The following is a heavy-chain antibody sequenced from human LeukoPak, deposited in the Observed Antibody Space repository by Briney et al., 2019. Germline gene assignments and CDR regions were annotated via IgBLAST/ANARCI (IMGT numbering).Heavy chain of an antibody. J-gene: IGHJ5*02. CDR2: INHSGST. CDR1: GGSFSGYY. V-gene: IGHV4-34*01. D-gene: IGHD5-12*01. CDR3: ARGAYVRKMATGNNWFDP. Sequence: SETLSLTCAVYGGSFSGYYWSWIRQPLGKGLEWIGEINHSGSTNYNPSLKSRVTISVDTSKNQFSLKLSSVTAADTAVYYCARGAYVRKMATGNNWFDPWGQGTLVTVSS.